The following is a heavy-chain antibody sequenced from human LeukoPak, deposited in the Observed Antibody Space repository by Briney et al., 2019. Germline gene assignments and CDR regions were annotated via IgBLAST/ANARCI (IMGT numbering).Heavy chain of an antibody. CDR1: GFTFSSYW. V-gene: IGHV4-34*08. J-gene: IGHJ4*02. CDR3: ANSKPTYYYGSGRAKEESSDY. CDR2: INHSGST. Sequence: GSLRLSCAASGFTFSSYWMSWVRQPPGKGLEWIGEINHSGSTNYNPSLKSRVTISVDTSKNQFSLKLSSVTAADTAVYYCANSKPTYYYGSGRAKEESSDYWGQGTLVTVSS. D-gene: IGHD3-10*01.